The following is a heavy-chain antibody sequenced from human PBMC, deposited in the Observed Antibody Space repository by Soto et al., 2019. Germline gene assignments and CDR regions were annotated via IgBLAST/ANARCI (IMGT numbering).Heavy chain of an antibody. Sequence: EVHLWESGGDLVQPGGSLRVSCVGSGYTFSSRAMSWVSQAPGKGLEWVSGIDGGGTTDYADSVKGRFTISRDNSQDTLYLQMNSLRAVDTAVYYCATLLGFSSGGSWYSHVADYWGQGTLVTVSS. CDR3: ATLLGFSSGGSWYSHVADY. CDR2: IDGGGTT. D-gene: IGHD2-8*02. CDR1: GYTFSSRA. J-gene: IGHJ4*02. V-gene: IGHV3-23*01.